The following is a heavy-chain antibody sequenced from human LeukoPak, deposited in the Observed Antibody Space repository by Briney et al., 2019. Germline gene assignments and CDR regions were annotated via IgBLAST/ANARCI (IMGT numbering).Heavy chain of an antibody. Sequence: PEGSLRLSCAASGFTFSSYAMHWVRQAPGKGLEWVAVISYDGSNKYYADSVKGRFTISRDNSKNTLYLQMNSLRAEDTAVYYCARSPSRGGYNLDYWGQGTLVTVSS. CDR2: ISYDGSNK. V-gene: IGHV3-30*01. CDR3: ARSPSRGGYNLDY. D-gene: IGHD5-12*01. J-gene: IGHJ4*02. CDR1: GFTFSSYA.